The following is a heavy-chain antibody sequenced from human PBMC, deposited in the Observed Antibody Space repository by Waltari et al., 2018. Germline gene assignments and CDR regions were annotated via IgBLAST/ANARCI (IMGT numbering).Heavy chain of an antibody. Sequence: QVQLVQSGAEVKKPGSSVKVSCKASGGTFSSYAISWVRQAPGQGLEWMGGISPIFGTANYAQKFQGRVTITADKSTSTAYMELSSLRSEDTAVYYCARTTSGYRYYYYYMDVWGKGTTVTVSS. D-gene: IGHD3-9*01. V-gene: IGHV1-69*14. CDR2: ISPIFGTA. J-gene: IGHJ6*03. CDR1: GGTFSSYA. CDR3: ARTTSGYRYYYYYMDV.